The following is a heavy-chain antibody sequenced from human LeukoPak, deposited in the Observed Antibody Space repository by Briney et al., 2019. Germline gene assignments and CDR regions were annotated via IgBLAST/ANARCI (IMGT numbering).Heavy chain of an antibody. V-gene: IGHV1-8*01. CDR1: GYTFTSYD. D-gene: IGHD3-3*01. J-gene: IGHJ4*02. CDR3: ARSVSRITIFGVAGFDY. Sequence: AASVKVSCKASGYTFTSYDINWVRQATGQGLEWMGWMNPNSGNTGYAQKFQGRVTMTRNTSISTAYMELSSLRSEDTAVYYCARSVSRITIFGVAGFDYWGQGTQVTVSS. CDR2: MNPNSGNT.